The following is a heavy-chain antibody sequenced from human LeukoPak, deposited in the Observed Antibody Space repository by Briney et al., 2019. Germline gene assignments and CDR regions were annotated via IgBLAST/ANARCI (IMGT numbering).Heavy chain of an antibody. D-gene: IGHD3-9*01. CDR3: TTDDILTGYQVSPSLDY. CDR1: GFTFSNAW. Sequence: GGSLRLSCAASGFTFSNAWMSWVRQAPGKGLEWVGRIKSKTDGGTTDYAAPVKGRFTISRDDSKNTLYLQMNSLKTEDTAVYYCTTDDILTGYQVSPSLDYWGQGTLVTVSS. V-gene: IGHV3-15*01. CDR2: IKSKTDGGTT. J-gene: IGHJ4*02.